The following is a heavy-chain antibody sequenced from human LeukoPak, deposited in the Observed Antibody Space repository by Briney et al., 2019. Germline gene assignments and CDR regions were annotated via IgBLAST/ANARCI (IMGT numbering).Heavy chain of an antibody. D-gene: IGHD3-10*01. Sequence: GGSLRLSCVVSNFAFDDYGMSWVRQAPGKGLEWVSGINWDGSSTGYVDSVKGRFTISRDNGKNSLYLHMNSLRAEDTALYYCARGGFGESDYYMDVWGKGTTVTVSS. J-gene: IGHJ6*03. CDR3: ARGGFGESDYYMDV. CDR1: NFAFDDYG. V-gene: IGHV3-20*04. CDR2: INWDGSST.